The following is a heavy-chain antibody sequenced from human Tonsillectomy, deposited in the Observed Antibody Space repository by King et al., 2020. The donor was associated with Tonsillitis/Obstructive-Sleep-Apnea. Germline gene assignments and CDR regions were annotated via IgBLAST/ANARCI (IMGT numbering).Heavy chain of an antibody. V-gene: IGHV3-30*18. D-gene: IGHD2-2*02. CDR3: AKDAPRYCSSTSCDNHFDY. CDR2: ISYDGSNK. Sequence: VQLVESGGGVVQPGRSLRLSCAASGFTFSSYGMHWVRQAPGKGLEWVAVISYDGSNKYYADSVKGRFTISRDNSKNTLYLQMNSLRAEDTAVYYCAKDAPRYCSSTSCDNHFDYWGQGTLVTVSS. J-gene: IGHJ4*02. CDR1: GFTFSSYG.